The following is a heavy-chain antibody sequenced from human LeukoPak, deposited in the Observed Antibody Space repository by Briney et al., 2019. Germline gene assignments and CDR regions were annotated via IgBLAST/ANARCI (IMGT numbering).Heavy chain of an antibody. D-gene: IGHD6-19*01. J-gene: IGHJ4*02. CDR3: ARRGGGVAGTFDY. V-gene: IGHV4-31*03. Sequence: PSETLSLTCTVSGGSISSGGYYWSWIRQHPGKGLEWIGYIYYSGSTNYNPSLKSRVTISVDKSKNQFSLKLSSVTAADTAVYYCARRGGGVAGTFDYWGQGTLVTVSS. CDR2: IYYSGST. CDR1: GGSISSGGYY.